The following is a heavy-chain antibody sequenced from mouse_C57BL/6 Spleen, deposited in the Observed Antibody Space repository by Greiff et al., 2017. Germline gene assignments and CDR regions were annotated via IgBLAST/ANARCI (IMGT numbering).Heavy chain of an antibody. Sequence: EVKLVESGGGLVQPKGSLKLSCAASGFSFNTYAMNWVRQAPGKGLEWVARIRSKSNNYATYYADSVKDRFTISRDDSESMLYLQMNNLKTEDTAMYYCVRDSNWDEYYFDYWGQGTTLTVSS. J-gene: IGHJ2*01. CDR3: VRDSNWDEYYFDY. CDR1: GFSFNTYA. D-gene: IGHD4-1*01. V-gene: IGHV10-1*01. CDR2: IRSKSNNYAT.